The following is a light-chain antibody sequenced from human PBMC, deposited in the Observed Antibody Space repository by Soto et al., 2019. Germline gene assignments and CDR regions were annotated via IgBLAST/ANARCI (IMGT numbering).Light chain of an antibody. J-gene: IGKJ1*01. V-gene: IGKV1-5*03. Sequence: DIQVTQSPSTLSASVGDRVTMTCRASQSISSWLAWYQQKPGKAPDLLIYKASSLESGVPSRFSGSGSGTEFTLTISSLQPDDFATYYCQQYNSYLWTFGQGTKVEIK. CDR2: KAS. CDR1: QSISSW. CDR3: QQYNSYLWT.